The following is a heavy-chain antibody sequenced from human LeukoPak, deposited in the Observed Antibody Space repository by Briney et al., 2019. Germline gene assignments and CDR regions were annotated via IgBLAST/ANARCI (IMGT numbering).Heavy chain of an antibody. CDR2: IYYSGDT. V-gene: IGHV4-59*01. CDR1: GDSISPYY. J-gene: IGHJ4*02. D-gene: IGHD6-13*01. CDR3: ARSQQLIRTSDY. Sequence: SETLSLTCTVSGDSISPYYWSWIRQPPGKGLEWIGYIYYSGDTNYNPSLKSRVTMSVDTSENQFSLKLSSVTAADTAVYYCARSQQLIRTSDYWGQGTLVTVSS.